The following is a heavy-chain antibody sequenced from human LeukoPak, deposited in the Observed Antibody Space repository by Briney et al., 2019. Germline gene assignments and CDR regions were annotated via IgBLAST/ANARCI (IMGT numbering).Heavy chain of an antibody. CDR1: GFTFSSYS. J-gene: IGHJ4*02. CDR2: ISSSSSYI. D-gene: IGHD5-18*01. Sequence: GGSLRLSCAASGFTFSSYSMNWVRQAPGKGLEWVSSISSSSSYIYYADSVKGRFTISRDNAKNSLYLQMNSLRAEDTAVYYCARDTTWIQLWRFDYWGQGTLVTVSS. V-gene: IGHV3-21*01. CDR3: ARDTTWIQLWRFDY.